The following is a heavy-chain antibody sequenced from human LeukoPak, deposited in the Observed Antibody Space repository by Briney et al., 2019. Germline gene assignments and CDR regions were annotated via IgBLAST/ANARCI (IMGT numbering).Heavy chain of an antibody. CDR3: AKHIVVVPAAITDY. J-gene: IGHJ4*02. V-gene: IGHV3-30*02. D-gene: IGHD2-2*01. Sequence: PGGSLRLSCAASGFTFSSYGMHWVRQAPGKGLEWVAFIRYDGSNKYYADSVKGRSTISRDNSKNTLYLQMNSLRAEDTAVYYCAKHIVVVPAAITDYWGQGTLVTVSS. CDR2: IRYDGSNK. CDR1: GFTFSSYG.